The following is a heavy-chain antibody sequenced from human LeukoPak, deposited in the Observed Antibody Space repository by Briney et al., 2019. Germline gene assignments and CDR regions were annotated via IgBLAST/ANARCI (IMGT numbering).Heavy chain of an antibody. CDR2: IYSGGST. D-gene: IGHD2/OR15-2a*01. CDR3: VTEYSKSDWFDP. Sequence: GGSLRLSCAASGFTVSSNYMSWVRQAPGKGLEWVSVIYSGGSTYYADSVKGRFTISRDNSKNTLYLQMNSLRAEDTAVYYCVTEYSKSDWFDPWGQGTLVTVSS. J-gene: IGHJ5*02. V-gene: IGHV3-66*02. CDR1: GFTVSSNY.